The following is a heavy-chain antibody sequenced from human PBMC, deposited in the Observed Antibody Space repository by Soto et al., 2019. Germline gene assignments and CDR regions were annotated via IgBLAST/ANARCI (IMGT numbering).Heavy chain of an antibody. J-gene: IGHJ2*01. CDR2: INPSGGST. D-gene: IGHD6-13*01. Sequence: KDGGASVKVSCKASGYTFTSYYMHWVRQAPGQGLEWMGIINPSGGSTSYAQKFQGRVTLTSDTSTTTVYMEMRSLRSEDTAVYFCARVAPTGTPLWYFDLWGRGTLVTVSS. CDR3: ARVAPTGTPLWYFDL. CDR1: GYTFTSYY. V-gene: IGHV1-46*01.